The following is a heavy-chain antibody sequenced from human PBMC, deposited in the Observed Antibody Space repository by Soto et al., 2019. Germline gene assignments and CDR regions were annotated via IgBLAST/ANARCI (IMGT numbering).Heavy chain of an antibody. CDR3: ANWIGGPMGFDI. Sequence: ASVKVSCKASGYTFTGYYMHWVRQAPGQGLEWMGWINPNSGGTNYAQKFQGWVNMTRDTSISTAYVELSRLRSDGTAVYYCANWIGGPMGFDIWGQGTMVTVSS. D-gene: IGHD2-2*03. CDR2: INPNSGGT. V-gene: IGHV1-2*04. J-gene: IGHJ3*02. CDR1: GYTFTGYY.